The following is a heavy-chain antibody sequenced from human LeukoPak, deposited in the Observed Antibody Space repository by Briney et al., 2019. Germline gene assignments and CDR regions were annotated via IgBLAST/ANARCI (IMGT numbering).Heavy chain of an antibody. V-gene: IGHV3-7*01. J-gene: IGHJ5*02. CDR3: ARARGITGTKGWFDP. CDR2: IKQDGSEK. D-gene: IGHD1-7*01. CDR1: GFTFSSYW. Sequence: GGSLRLSCAASGFTFSSYWMSWVRQAPGKGLEWVANIKQDGSEKYYVDSVKGRFTISRDNAKNSLYLQMNSLRAEDTAVYYCARARGITGTKGWFDPWGQGTLVTVSS.